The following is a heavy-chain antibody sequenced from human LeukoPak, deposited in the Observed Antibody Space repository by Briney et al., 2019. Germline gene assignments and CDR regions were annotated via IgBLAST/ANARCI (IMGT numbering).Heavy chain of an antibody. CDR3: AKARIAAAGTGAFDV. J-gene: IGHJ3*01. V-gene: IGHV3-23*01. CDR1: GSTVSSKG. CDR2: LSATDGSA. D-gene: IGHD6-13*01. Sequence: RGGSLKLSCAASGSTVSSKGLTWVGLAPGKGLDWVQALSATDGSAQYAESVKGRFTISRDNSKNSLYLQMNSLRDEDTAVYYCAKARIAAAGTGAFDVWGQGTMVTDSS.